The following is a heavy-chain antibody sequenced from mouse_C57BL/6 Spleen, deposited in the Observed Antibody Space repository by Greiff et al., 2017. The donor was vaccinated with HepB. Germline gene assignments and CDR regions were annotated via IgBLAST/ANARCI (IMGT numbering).Heavy chain of an antibody. D-gene: IGHD2-10*02. Sequence: QVQLQQPGAELVMPGASVKLSCKASGYTFTSYWMHWVKQRPGQGLEWIGEIDPSDSYTNYNHKFKGKSTLTVDKSSSTAYMQLSSLTSEDSAVYYCARASIYFDYWGQGTTLTVS. CDR2: IDPSDSYT. V-gene: IGHV1-69*01. CDR1: GYTFTSYW. CDR3: ARASIYFDY. J-gene: IGHJ2*01.